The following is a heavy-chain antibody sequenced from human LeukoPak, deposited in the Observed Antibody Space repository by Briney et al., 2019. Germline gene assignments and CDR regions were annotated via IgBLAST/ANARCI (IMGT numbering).Heavy chain of an antibody. J-gene: IGHJ4*02. CDR2: IIPIFGTA. Sequence: ASVKLSCKASGGTFSSYAISWVRQSPAQGLELMGGIIPIFGTANYAQKFQGRVTITADESTSTAYLELSSLRSEDTAVYYCAYTLRPAAGLFDYWGQGTLVTVSS. CDR1: GGTFSSYA. CDR3: AYTLRPAAGLFDY. V-gene: IGHV1-69*13. D-gene: IGHD6-13*01.